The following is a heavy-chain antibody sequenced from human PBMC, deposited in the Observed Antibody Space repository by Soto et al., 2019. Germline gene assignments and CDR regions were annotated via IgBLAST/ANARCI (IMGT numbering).Heavy chain of an antibody. J-gene: IGHJ6*02. CDR1: DDFISSYY. CDR2: VSTSGAT. CDR3: ARADYEILTGSYAMDV. V-gene: IGHV4-4*07. Sequence: QVQLQESGPRLVKPSETLSLTCTVSDDFISSYYWNWIRQPAGKRLEWIGRVSTSGATNYNLSLESRVTMSVDTSKKLFSLKLTSVTAADTAVYFCARADYEILTGSYAMDVCGQGTTVTVSS. D-gene: IGHD3-9*01.